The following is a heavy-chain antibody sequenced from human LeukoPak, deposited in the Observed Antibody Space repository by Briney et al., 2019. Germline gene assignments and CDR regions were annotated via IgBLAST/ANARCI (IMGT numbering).Heavy chain of an antibody. J-gene: IGHJ6*02. Sequence: TGGSLRLSCAASGFTFSSYAMHWVRQAPGKGLEWVAVISYDGSNKYYADSVKGRFTISRDNSKNTLDLQMNSLRDEDTGVYYCARIYRSGSYSGYYYYYGMDVWGQGTTVTVSS. CDR2: ISYDGSNK. D-gene: IGHD1-26*01. CDR1: GFTFSSYA. V-gene: IGHV3-30-3*01. CDR3: ARIYRSGSYSGYYYYYGMDV.